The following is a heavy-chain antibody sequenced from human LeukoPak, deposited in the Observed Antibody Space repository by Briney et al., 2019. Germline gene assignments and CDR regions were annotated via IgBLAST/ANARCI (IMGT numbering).Heavy chain of an antibody. J-gene: IGHJ5*02. D-gene: IGHD3-10*01. Sequence: SETLSLTCTVSGGSISSNSHYWAWIRQPPGKGPEWIGSIHYSGSTFYSPSLKSRVTISVDTSKNQFSLKLSSVTAADTAVYYCARVRADYYGSGSHYKVWFDPWGQGTLVTVSS. CDR3: ARVRADYYGSGSHYKVWFDP. CDR2: IHYSGST. CDR1: GGSISSNSHY. V-gene: IGHV4-39*07.